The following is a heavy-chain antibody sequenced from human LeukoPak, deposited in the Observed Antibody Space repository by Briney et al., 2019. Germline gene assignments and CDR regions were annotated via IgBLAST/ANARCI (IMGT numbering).Heavy chain of an antibody. D-gene: IGHD3-9*01. CDR3: AKASGGILTGYFDY. V-gene: IGHV3-23*01. Sequence: HPGGSLRLSCAASGFTFSSYAMSWVRQAPGKGLEWVSAISGSGGSTYYADSVKGRFTISRDNSKNTLYLQMNSLRAEDTAVYYCAKASGGILTGYFDYWGQGTLVTVSS. CDR2: ISGSGGST. J-gene: IGHJ4*02. CDR1: GFTFSSYA.